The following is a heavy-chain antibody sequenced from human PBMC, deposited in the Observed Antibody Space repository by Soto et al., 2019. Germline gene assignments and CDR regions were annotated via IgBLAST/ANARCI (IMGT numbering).Heavy chain of an antibody. V-gene: IGHV1-69*13. D-gene: IGHD3-22*01. J-gene: IGHJ4*02. Sequence: SVKVSCKASGGTFSSYAISWVRQAPGQGLEWMGGIIPIFGTANYAQKFQGRVTITADESTSTAYMELSSLRSEDTAVYYCARVPYYYDSSGYYYLLDYFDYWGQGPLVTVSS. CDR1: GGTFSSYA. CDR2: IIPIFGTA. CDR3: ARVPYYYDSSGYYYLLDYFDY.